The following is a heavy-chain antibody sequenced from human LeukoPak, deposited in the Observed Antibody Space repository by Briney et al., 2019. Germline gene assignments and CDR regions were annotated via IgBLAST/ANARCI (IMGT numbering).Heavy chain of an antibody. Sequence: ASVKVSCKASGYTFTSYYIHWVRQATGQGLEWMGWMNPNSGNTGYAQKFQGRVTITRNTSISTAYMELSSLRSEDTAVYYCARERIAALGRDDEYYYMDVWGKGTTVTVSS. CDR1: GYTFTSYY. CDR3: ARERIAALGRDDEYYYMDV. V-gene: IGHV1-8*03. D-gene: IGHD6-6*01. CDR2: MNPNSGNT. J-gene: IGHJ6*03.